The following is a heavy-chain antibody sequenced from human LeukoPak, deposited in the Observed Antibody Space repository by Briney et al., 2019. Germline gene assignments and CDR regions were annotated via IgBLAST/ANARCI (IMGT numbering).Heavy chain of an antibody. CDR3: ARDSRYGDYWYFDL. CDR2: IYTSGST. Sequence: SETLSLTCTVSGGSISSSSYYWGWIRQPPGKGLEWIGRIYTSGSTNYNPSLKSRVTISVDTSKNQFSLKLSSVTAADTAVYYCARDSRYGDYWYFDLWGRGTLVTVSS. J-gene: IGHJ2*01. CDR1: GGSISSSSYY. V-gene: IGHV4-39*07. D-gene: IGHD4-17*01.